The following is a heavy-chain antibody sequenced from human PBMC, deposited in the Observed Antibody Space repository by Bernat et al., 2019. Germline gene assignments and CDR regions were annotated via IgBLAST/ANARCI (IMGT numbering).Heavy chain of an antibody. Sequence: EVQLVESGGGLVQPGGSLRLSCAASGFTFSSYEMNWVRQAPGKGLEWVSYISSSGSTIYYADSVKGRFTISRDNAKNSLYLQMNSLRAEDTAVYYCARESDYDFWSGHFHWRDMDVWGKGTTVTVSS. V-gene: IGHV3-48*03. CDR3: ARESDYDFWSGHFHWRDMDV. CDR2: ISSSGSTI. CDR1: GFTFSSYE. D-gene: IGHD3-3*01. J-gene: IGHJ6*03.